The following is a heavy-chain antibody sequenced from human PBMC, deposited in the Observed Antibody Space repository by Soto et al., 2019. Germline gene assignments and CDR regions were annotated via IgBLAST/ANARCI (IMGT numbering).Heavy chain of an antibody. CDR1: GYTFTSYG. CDR3: XXVXPPFDP. J-gene: IGHJ5*02. V-gene: IGHV1-18*01. D-gene: IGHD3-10*01. CDR2: INAYNGNT. Sequence: QVQLVQSGAEVKKPGASVKVSCKASGYTFTSYGISWVRQAPGQGLEWMGWINAYNGNTNYAQKLQGRVTMTTDTSXXXXXXXXXXXXXXXXXXXXXXXVXPPFDPWGQGTLVTVSS.